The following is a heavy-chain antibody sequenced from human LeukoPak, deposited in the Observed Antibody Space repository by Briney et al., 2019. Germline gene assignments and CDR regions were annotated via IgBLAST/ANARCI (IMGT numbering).Heavy chain of an antibody. J-gene: IGHJ5*02. V-gene: IGHV3-74*01. Sequence: PGGSLRLSCAASGFTLSSYWMHWVRQAPGKGLVWVSRINSDGINTSYADSVKGRFTISRDNAKNRLNLQMNSLRAEDTAVYYCARDLGQYYDTSDNWFDPWGQGTLVTVSS. CDR2: INSDGINT. D-gene: IGHD3-22*01. CDR1: GFTLSSYW. CDR3: ARDLGQYYDTSDNWFDP.